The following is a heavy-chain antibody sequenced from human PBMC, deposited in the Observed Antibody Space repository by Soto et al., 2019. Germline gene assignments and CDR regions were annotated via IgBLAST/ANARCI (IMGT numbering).Heavy chain of an antibody. CDR1: GFTFSSYA. Sequence: EVQLLESGGGLVQPGGSLRLSCAASGFTFSSYAMSWVRQAPGKGLEWVSAISGSGGSTYYADSVKGRFTISRDNSKNTLYLQMNSLRAEDTAVYYCAKDRSTGPYYYDSSDPGEFDYWGQGTLVTVSS. CDR2: ISGSGGST. V-gene: IGHV3-23*01. D-gene: IGHD3-22*01. J-gene: IGHJ4*02. CDR3: AKDRSTGPYYYDSSDPGEFDY.